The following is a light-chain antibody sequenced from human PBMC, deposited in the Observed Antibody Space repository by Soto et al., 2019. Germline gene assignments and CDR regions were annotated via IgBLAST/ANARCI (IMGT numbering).Light chain of an antibody. Sequence: QSALTQPASVSGSPGQSITISCTGTSSDVGGYNYVSWYQQHPGKAPKLMIYEVSNRASGVSNRFSGSKSGNTASLTISGLQAEDEADYYCSSYASSNTYVFGSGTKLTVL. CDR1: SSDVGGYNY. CDR2: EVS. CDR3: SSYASSNTYV. V-gene: IGLV2-14*01. J-gene: IGLJ1*01.